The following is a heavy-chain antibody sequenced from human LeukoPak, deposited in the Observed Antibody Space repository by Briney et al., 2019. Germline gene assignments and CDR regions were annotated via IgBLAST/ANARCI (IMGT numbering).Heavy chain of an antibody. J-gene: IGHJ4*02. V-gene: IGHV3-21*01. CDR3: ARDYCSSTSCYAFDY. D-gene: IGHD2-2*01. Sequence: GGSLRLSCAASGFTFSNYNMNWVRQAPGKGLEWVSTISSSRSSYIYYADSVKGRFTISRDNAKNSLYLQMNSLRAEDTAVYYCARDYCSSTSCYAFDYWGQGTLVTVSS. CDR1: GFTFSNYN. CDR2: ISSSRSSYI.